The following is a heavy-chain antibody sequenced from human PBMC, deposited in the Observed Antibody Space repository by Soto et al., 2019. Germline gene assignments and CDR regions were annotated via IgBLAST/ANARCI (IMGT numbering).Heavy chain of an antibody. CDR3: ARGLAAAGTALDY. V-gene: IGHV6-1*01. D-gene: IGHD6-13*01. J-gene: IGHJ4*02. Sequence: SQTLSLTCASSGGSVSSNSAAWNWIRQSPSRGLEWLGRTYYRSKWYNDYAVSVKSRITINPDTSKNQFSLQLNSVTPEDTAVYYCARGLAAAGTALDYWGQGTLVTAPQ. CDR1: GGSVSSNSAA. CDR2: TYYRSKWYN.